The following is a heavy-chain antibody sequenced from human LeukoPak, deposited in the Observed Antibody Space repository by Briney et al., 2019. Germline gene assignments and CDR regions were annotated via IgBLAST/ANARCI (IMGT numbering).Heavy chain of an antibody. CDR3: AKVNWGDGYNSGLDD. CDR1: GYTFRRYA. V-gene: IGHV3-23*01. Sequence: GGSLRLSCAASGYTFRRYAMSWVRQAPGKGLEWVSAISVSGGSTYYADSVKGRFTISRDNSKKTLYLLMNSLRAEDTAAYYCAKVNWGDGYNSGLDDWGQGTLVTVSS. CDR2: ISVSGGST. J-gene: IGHJ4*02. D-gene: IGHD5-24*01.